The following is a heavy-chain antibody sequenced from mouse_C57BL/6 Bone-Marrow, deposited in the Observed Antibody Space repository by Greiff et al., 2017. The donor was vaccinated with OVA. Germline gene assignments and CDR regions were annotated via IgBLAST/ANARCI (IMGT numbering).Heavy chain of an antibody. V-gene: IGHV6-3*01. CDR3: TGQLRRSAWFAY. D-gene: IGHD2-4*01. CDR1: GFTFSNYW. J-gene: IGHJ3*01. CDR2: IRLKSDNYAT. Sequence: DVKLQESGGGLVQPGGSMRLSCVASGFTFSNYWMNWVRQSPEKGLEWVAQIRLKSDNYATHYAESVKGRFTISRDDSKSSVYLQMNNLRAEDTGIYYCTGQLRRSAWFAYWGQGTLVTVSA.